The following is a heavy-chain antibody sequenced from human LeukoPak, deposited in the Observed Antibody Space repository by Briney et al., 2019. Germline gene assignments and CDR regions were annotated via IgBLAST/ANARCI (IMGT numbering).Heavy chain of an antibody. CDR3: ARLGTAMGKAYFGY. CDR1: GGSISSGGYS. D-gene: IGHD5-18*01. V-gene: IGHV4-30-2*01. Sequence: RASQTLSLTCAVSGGSISSGGYSWSWIRQPPGKGLEWIGYIYHSGSTYYNPSLKSRVTISVDRSKNQFSLKLSSVTAADTAVYYCARLGTAMGKAYFGYWGQGTLVTVSS. J-gene: IGHJ4*02. CDR2: IYHSGST.